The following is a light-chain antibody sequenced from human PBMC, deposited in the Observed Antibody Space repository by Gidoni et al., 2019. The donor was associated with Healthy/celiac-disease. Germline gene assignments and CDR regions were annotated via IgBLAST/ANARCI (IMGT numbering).Light chain of an antibody. CDR3: QQSYSTPQYT. J-gene: IGKJ2*01. CDR1: QSISIY. Sequence: DIQMTQSPSSLSASVGDRVTIPCRASQSISIYLNWYQQKPGKAPKLLIYAASSLQSGVPARFSGSGSGTDFTLTISSLQPEDFSTYYWQQSYSTPQYTFGQGTKLEIK. CDR2: AAS. V-gene: IGKV1-39*01.